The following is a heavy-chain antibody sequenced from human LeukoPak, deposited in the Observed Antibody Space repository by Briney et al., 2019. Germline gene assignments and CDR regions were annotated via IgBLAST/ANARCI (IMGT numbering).Heavy chain of an antibody. V-gene: IGHV1-46*01. J-gene: IGHJ4*02. CDR1: GYTFTSYY. D-gene: IGHD6-13*01. CDR3: ARNVNIAALDY. CDR2: INPSGGST. Sequence: ASVKVSCKASGYTFTSYYMHWVRQAPGQGLEWMGVINPSGGSTSYAQKFQGRVTMTRDTSTSTVYMELSSLRSEDTAVYYCARNVNIAALDYWGQGTLVTVSS.